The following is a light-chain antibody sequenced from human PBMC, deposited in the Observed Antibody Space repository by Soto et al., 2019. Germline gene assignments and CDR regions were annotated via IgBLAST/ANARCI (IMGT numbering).Light chain of an antibody. Sequence: DLQMPQSHSSLSASVGDRVTLLCQASQDIDNYLNWYQQKPGKAPNLLIYDASNLETGVPSRFSGGGSGTDFTFTITSLQPEDIATYYCQHYDHVQVTFGQGARLEIK. CDR1: QDIDNY. CDR2: DAS. CDR3: QHYDHVQVT. V-gene: IGKV1-33*01. J-gene: IGKJ5*01.